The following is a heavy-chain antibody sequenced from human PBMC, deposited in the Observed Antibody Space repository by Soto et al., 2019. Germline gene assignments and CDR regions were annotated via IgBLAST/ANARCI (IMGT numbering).Heavy chain of an antibody. CDR1: GGTFSSYA. CDR3: ARDLAPTGADDY. Sequence: ASVKVSCKASGGTFSSYAISWVRQAPGQGLEWMGGIIPIFGTANYAQKFQGRVTITADESTSTAYMELSSLRSEDTAVYYCARDLAPTGADDYWGQGTLVTVSS. D-gene: IGHD1-1*01. V-gene: IGHV1-69*13. CDR2: IIPIFGTA. J-gene: IGHJ4*02.